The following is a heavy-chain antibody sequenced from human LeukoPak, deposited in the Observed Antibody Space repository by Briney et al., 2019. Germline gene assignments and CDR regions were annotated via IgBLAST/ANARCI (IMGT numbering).Heavy chain of an antibody. CDR1: RFTFSSYG. V-gene: IGHV3-30*18. D-gene: IGHD3-3*01. Sequence: GRSLRLSCAASRFTFSSYGMHWVRQAPGKGLEWVAVISYDGSNKYYVDSVKGRFTISRDNSKNTLYLQMNSLRAEDTAVYYCAKDGYDFWSGWSRYYYYMDVWGKGTTVTVSS. CDR2: ISYDGSNK. J-gene: IGHJ6*03. CDR3: AKDGYDFWSGWSRYYYYMDV.